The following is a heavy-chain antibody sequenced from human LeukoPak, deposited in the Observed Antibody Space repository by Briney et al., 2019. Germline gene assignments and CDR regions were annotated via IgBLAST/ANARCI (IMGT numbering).Heavy chain of an antibody. J-gene: IGHJ4*02. CDR2: HSSSDSTI. D-gene: IGHD2-21*02. V-gene: IGHV3-11*01. CDR3: AKGKGSYCDGDCSSRILDH. CDR1: GFPYNQYH. Sequence: PGGPLRLFCTASGFPYNQYHMSWLPQAPEKALEGVTYHSSSDSTIYYADSVKGRFTISRDNAKNSLYLQMNSLRAEDTAVYYCAKGKGSYCDGDCSSRILDHWGQGTLVTVSS.